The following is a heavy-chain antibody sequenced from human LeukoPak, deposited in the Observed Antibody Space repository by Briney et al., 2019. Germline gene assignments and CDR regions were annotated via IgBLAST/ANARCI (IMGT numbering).Heavy chain of an antibody. V-gene: IGHV3-48*01. Sequence: GGSLRLSCAASGFTFSNYDVNWVRQAPGKGLEWVSYISSSGSFIYYADSVKGRFTISRDNAKNSLSLQMNSLRAEDTAVYYCARAHGVTIFGVIMYDAFDVWGQGTMVTVSS. CDR2: ISSSGSFI. J-gene: IGHJ3*01. CDR1: GFTFSNYD. CDR3: ARAHGVTIFGVIMYDAFDV. D-gene: IGHD3-3*01.